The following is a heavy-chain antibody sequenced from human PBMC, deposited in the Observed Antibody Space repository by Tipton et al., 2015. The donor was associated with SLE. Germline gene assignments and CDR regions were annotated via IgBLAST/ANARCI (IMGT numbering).Heavy chain of an antibody. V-gene: IGHV4-4*02. D-gene: IGHD6-6*01. Sequence: SLRLSCAVSGGSISSSNWWSWVRQPPGKGLEWIGEIYHSGSTNYNPSLKSRVTISVDKSKNHFSLKLSSGTAAATAVYYCARVWRQLANYFDYWGQGTLVTVSS. J-gene: IGHJ4*02. CDR2: IYHSGST. CDR1: GGSISSSNW. CDR3: ARVWRQLANYFDY.